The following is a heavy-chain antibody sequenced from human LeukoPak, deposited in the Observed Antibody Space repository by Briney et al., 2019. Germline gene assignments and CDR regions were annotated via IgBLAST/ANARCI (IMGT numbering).Heavy chain of an antibody. CDR3: AREGQQLVPPFDY. J-gene: IGHJ4*02. Sequence: PSETLSLTCTVSGGSISSGGYYWSWIRQPPGKGLEWIGYIYHSGSTYYNPSLKSRVTISVDRSKNQFSLKLTSLTAADTAVYYCAREGQQLVPPFDYWGQGNLVTVSS. V-gene: IGHV4-30-2*01. CDR1: GGSISSGGYY. CDR2: IYHSGST. D-gene: IGHD6-6*01.